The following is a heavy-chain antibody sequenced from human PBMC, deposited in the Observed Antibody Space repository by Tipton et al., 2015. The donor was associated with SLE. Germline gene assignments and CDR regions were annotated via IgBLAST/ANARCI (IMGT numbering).Heavy chain of an antibody. V-gene: IGHV4-61*09. D-gene: IGHD2-8*01. CDR2: IHNSGST. CDR3: ARHDTNYRRNWFDP. CDR1: GDSISRGSYY. Sequence: TLSLTCTVSGDSISRGSYYWTWIRQPAGKGLEWIGQIHNSGSTNYNPSLKSRVTMSVDTSKNHFSLKLSSVTAADTDVYYCARHDTNYRRNWFDPWGQGTLVTVSS. J-gene: IGHJ5*02.